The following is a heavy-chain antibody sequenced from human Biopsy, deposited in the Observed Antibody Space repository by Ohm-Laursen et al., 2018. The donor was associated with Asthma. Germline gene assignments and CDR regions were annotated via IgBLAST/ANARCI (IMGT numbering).Heavy chain of an antibody. CDR3: ARTFHFWSPYHAEHYQL. CDR2: IKRDGSEK. V-gene: IGHV3-7*01. D-gene: IGHD3-3*01. Sequence: SLRLSCAASGFTFRTYSMSWVRQVPGQGLEWVANIKRDGSEKNHVDSLKGRFTISRDNAKNLLFLQMNSLRAEDTAVYYCARTFHFWSPYHAEHYQLWGQGTLVTVSS. J-gene: IGHJ1*01. CDR1: GFTFRTYS.